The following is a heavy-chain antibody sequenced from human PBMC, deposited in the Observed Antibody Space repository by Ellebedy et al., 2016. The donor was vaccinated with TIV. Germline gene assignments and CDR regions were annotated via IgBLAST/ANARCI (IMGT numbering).Heavy chain of an antibody. CDR1: GFTFGDYA. Sequence: GESLKISCTASGFTFGDYAMSWFRQAPGKGLEWVGFIRSKVYGGTTEYAASVKGRFTISRDDSKRIAYMQMNSLKTDDTAVYYCTRDIGYYDYVWGSYRYTWGYFDYWGQGTLVTVSS. J-gene: IGHJ4*02. D-gene: IGHD3-16*02. CDR2: IRSKVYGGTT. CDR3: TRDIGYYDYVWGSYRYTWGYFDY. V-gene: IGHV3-49*03.